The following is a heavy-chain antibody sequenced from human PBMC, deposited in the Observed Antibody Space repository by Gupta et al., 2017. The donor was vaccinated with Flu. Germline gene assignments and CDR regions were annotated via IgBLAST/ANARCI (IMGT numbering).Heavy chain of an antibody. J-gene: IGHJ4*02. CDR2: INHSGST. Sequence: IGEINHSGSTNYNPSLKSRVPISVDTSKNQFSLKLSSVTAADTAVYYCARVRKDRREVLRYFDWTGIDYVDYWGQGTLVTVSS. V-gene: IGHV4-34*01. D-gene: IGHD3-9*01. CDR3: ARVRKDRREVLRYFDWTGIDYVDY.